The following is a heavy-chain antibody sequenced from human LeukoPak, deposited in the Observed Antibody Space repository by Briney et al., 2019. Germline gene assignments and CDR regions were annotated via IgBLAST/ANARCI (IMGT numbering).Heavy chain of an antibody. CDR1: GYSNSSGYY. Sequence: SSETLSLTCTVSGYSNSSGYYWGWSRQSPGKGLEWIGTIWHSGTTYYNPSLKSRVTISVDTSKNQFSLNLSSVTAADTAVYYCARLGLNLGNPDHWGQGTLVTVSS. D-gene: IGHD1-14*01. CDR3: ARLGLNLGNPDH. V-gene: IGHV4-38-2*02. J-gene: IGHJ4*02. CDR2: IWHSGTT.